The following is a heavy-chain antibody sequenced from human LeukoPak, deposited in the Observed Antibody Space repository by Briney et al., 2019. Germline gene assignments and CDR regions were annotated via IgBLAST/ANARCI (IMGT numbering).Heavy chain of an antibody. D-gene: IGHD6-13*01. J-gene: IGHJ4*02. CDR2: IRASGGKT. V-gene: IGHV3-23*01. CDR1: GLTFSFYA. Sequence: GGSLRLSCAASGLTFSFYAMSWVRQAPGRGPEWVSGIRASGGKTYYADSVKGRFTVSRDNSRNTLDLQMNSLRAEDTAVYYCAKYDNSWYERGYFDYWGQGALVTVSS. CDR3: AKYDNSWYERGYFDY.